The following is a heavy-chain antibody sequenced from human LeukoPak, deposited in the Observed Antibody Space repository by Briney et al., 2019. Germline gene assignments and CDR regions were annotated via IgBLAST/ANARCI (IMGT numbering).Heavy chain of an antibody. CDR3: TTESIILGAPPSFDY. CDR1: GFTVSSNY. V-gene: IGHV3-23*01. Sequence: GGSLRLSCAASGFTVSSNYMSWVRQAPGKGLEWVSAISGSGGSTYYADSVKGRFTISRDNSKNTLYLQMNSLKTEDTAVYYCTTESIILGAPPSFDYWGQGTLVTVSS. CDR2: ISGSGGST. D-gene: IGHD1-26*01. J-gene: IGHJ4*02.